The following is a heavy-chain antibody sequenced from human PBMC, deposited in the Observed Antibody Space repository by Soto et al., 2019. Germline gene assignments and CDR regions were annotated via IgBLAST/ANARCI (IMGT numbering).Heavy chain of an antibody. J-gene: IGHJ4*02. CDR3: VRLSDSTGPSDCGIDY. V-gene: IGHV4-38-2*01. D-gene: IGHD3-22*01. CDR2: IYHNGRP. Sequence: PSGPLSLTCGVSGSSIRSGYYWGWVRQPPGQGPEWIGTIYHNGRPYYNPSLNSRATMSVATSKNQFSLRLTSVTAADTAVYSCVRLSDSTGPSDCGIDYRGQGAQVPRSS. CDR1: GSSIRSGYY.